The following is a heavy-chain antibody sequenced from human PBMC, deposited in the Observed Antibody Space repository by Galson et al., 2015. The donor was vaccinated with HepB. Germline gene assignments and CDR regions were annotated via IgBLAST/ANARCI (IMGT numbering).Heavy chain of an antibody. CDR1: GFPFSSYG. CDR3: AKSFWSGYSPAGSY. Sequence: SLRLSCAASGFPFSSYGMHWVRQAPGKGLEWVARISHDGNNKNYADSVKGRFTISRDNFKNTLFLQMNTLRAEDTAVYYCAKSFWSGYSPAGSYWGLGTLVTVSS. D-gene: IGHD3-3*01. V-gene: IGHV3-30*18. J-gene: IGHJ4*02. CDR2: ISHDGNNK.